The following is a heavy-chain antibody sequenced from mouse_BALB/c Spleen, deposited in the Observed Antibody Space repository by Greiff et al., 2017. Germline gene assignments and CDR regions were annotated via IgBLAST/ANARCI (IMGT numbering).Heavy chain of an antibody. CDR3: ARDRGLWFPFAY. J-gene: IGHJ3*01. V-gene: IGHV5-6-3*01. Sequence: EVNVVESGGGLVQPGGSLKLSCAASGFTFSSYGMSWVRQTPDKRLELVATINSNGGSTYYPDSVKGRFTISRDNAKNTLYLQMSSLKSEDTAMNYCARDRGLWFPFAYWGQGTLVTVSA. CDR1: GFTFSSYG. D-gene: IGHD2-2*01. CDR2: INSNGGST.